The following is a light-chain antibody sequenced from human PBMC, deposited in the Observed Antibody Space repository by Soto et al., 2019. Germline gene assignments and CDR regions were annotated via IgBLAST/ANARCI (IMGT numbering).Light chain of an antibody. Sequence: EIVLTQSPATLSVSPGERVTLSCRASQSVSSNLAWYQQKPGQAPRLLIFGASSRATGIPARFSGSGSGTEFNLTISSLQSEDFAVYFCQQYDDWLRLTFGGGTKVDIK. J-gene: IGKJ4*01. CDR3: QQYDDWLRLT. CDR2: GAS. CDR1: QSVSSN. V-gene: IGKV3D-15*01.